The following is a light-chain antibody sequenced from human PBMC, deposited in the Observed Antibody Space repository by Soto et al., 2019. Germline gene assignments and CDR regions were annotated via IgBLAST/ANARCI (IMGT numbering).Light chain of an antibody. CDR3: QQSNKSPPT. CDR2: AAT. CDR1: QGINSN. J-gene: IGKJ1*01. V-gene: IGKV1-39*01. Sequence: DIHVTQSPFSLSACGRDRVTITCRASQGINSNLNWYQQKPGKVPKLLIYAATSLQSGVPSRFSGSGSGTDFTLTISSLQPEDFATYYCQQSNKSPPTFGQGTKVDIK.